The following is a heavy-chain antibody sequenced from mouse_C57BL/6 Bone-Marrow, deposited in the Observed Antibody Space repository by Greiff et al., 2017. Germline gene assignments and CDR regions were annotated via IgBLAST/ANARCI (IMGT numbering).Heavy chain of an antibody. CDR1: GYAFTNYL. V-gene: IGHV1-54*01. CDR3: ALIPTY. J-gene: IGHJ3*01. Sequence: QVQLQQSGAELVRPGTSVKVSCKASGYAFTNYLIEWVKQRPGQGLEWIGVINPGSGGTNYNEKFKGKATLTADKSSSTAYMQLSSLTSEDSAVYFCALIPTYWGQGTLVTVSA. CDR2: INPGSGGT.